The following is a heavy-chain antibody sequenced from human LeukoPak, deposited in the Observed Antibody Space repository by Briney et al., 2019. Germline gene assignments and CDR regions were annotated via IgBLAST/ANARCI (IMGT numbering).Heavy chain of an antibody. D-gene: IGHD5-12*01. J-gene: IGHJ4*02. Sequence: GSLRLSCAASGFTFSSYAMSWVRQAPGKGLEWVSAISCSGGSTYYADSVKGRFTISRDNSKNTLYLQMNSLRAEETAVYYCAKSKGSGYDWDYWGQGTLVTVSS. CDR1: GFTFSSYA. CDR2: ISCSGGST. CDR3: AKSKGSGYDWDY. V-gene: IGHV3-23*01.